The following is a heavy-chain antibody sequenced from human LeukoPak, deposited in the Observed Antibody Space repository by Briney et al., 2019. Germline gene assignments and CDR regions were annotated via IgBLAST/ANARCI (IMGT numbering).Heavy chain of an antibody. J-gene: IGHJ4*02. Sequence: PGGSLRLSCAASGFTFSTSGMHWVRQAPGKGLEWVAFIRYDGSNIHYPDSVKGRFSISRDNFKNTLYLQMNSLRAEDTAIYYCAKDYTSAVGSSPFEYWGQGTLVTVSS. CDR1: GFTFSTSG. CDR2: IRYDGSNI. D-gene: IGHD1-26*01. CDR3: AKDYTSAVGSSPFEY. V-gene: IGHV3-30*02.